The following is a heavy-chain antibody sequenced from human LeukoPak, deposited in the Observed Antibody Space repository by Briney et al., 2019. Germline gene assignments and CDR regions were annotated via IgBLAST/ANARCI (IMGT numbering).Heavy chain of an antibody. CDR2: INPDSGGT. V-gene: IGHV1-2*02. CDR1: GYAFTGYY. D-gene: IGHD3-10*01. CDR3: ARDSTFGELPH. J-gene: IGHJ4*02. Sequence: ASVKDSCKASGYAFTGYYLYWVRQAPGQGLEWMGWINPDSGGTNYAQKFQGRVAMTRDTSISTAYMELSRLRSHDTAVYYCARDSTFGELPHWGQGTLLTVSS.